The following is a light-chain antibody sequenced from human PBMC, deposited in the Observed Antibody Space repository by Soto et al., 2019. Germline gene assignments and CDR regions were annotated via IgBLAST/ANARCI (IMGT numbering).Light chain of an antibody. CDR1: SSDVGSYKL. V-gene: IGLV2-23*01. CDR2: EGT. J-gene: IGLJ3*02. Sequence: QSALTQPASVSGSPGQSITISCTGTSSDVGSYKLVSWYQQHPGKAPKLTIYEGTKRPSGVSNRFSGSKSGNTASLTISGLQAEDEADYYCCSYAGSSTWVFGGGTKVTVL. CDR3: CSYAGSSTWV.